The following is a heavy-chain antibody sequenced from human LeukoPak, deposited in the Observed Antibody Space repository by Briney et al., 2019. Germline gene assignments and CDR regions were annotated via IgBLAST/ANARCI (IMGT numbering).Heavy chain of an antibody. J-gene: IGHJ4*02. CDR1: GYSISSGYY. Sequence: KPSETLSLTCSVSGYSISSGYYWSWIRQPPGKGLEWIGYIYYSGSTYYNPSLKSRVTISVDTSKNQFSLKLSSVTAADTAVYYCARGAHYYDSSGYGIPDYWGQGTLVTVSS. CDR3: ARGAHYYDSSGYGIPDY. D-gene: IGHD3-22*01. V-gene: IGHV4-30-4*01. CDR2: IYYSGST.